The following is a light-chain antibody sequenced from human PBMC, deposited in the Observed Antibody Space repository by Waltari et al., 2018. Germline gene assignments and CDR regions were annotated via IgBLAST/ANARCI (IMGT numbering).Light chain of an antibody. CDR2: AVS. J-gene: IGKJ1*01. CDR1: QDISSA. V-gene: IGKV1-12*01. Sequence: EIQMTQSPSSVSASVGDRVTLTCRAGQDISSALARYQQKPGQAPNLLIYAVSSLQSGVPSRFSGSGSGTDFTLTISNLQPADVATYFCQQGASFPPTFGQGTKVEIK. CDR3: QQGASFPPT.